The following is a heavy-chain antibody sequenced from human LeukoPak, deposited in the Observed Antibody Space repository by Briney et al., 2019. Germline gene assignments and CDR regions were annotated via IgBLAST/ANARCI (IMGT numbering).Heavy chain of an antibody. V-gene: IGHV3-53*01. Sequence: GGSLRLSCAASGFTVSSSSMSWVRQAPGKGLEWVSVIYGGGSTRYADSVKGRFTISRDTSKNTLYLQINNLRAEDTAVYFCARATIQMWRLDYWGQGTLVTVSS. CDR2: IYGGGST. J-gene: IGHJ4*02. CDR3: ARATIQMWRLDY. CDR1: GFTVSSSS. D-gene: IGHD5-18*01.